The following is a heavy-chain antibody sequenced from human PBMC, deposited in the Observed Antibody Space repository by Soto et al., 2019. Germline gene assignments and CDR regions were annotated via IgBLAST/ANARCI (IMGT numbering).Heavy chain of an antibody. CDR1: GGSISSYY. V-gene: IGHV4-59*08. CDR2: IYYSGST. CDR3: ARLEREIYYYYYYMDV. Sequence: SETLSLTCTVSGGSISSYYWSWIRQPPGKGLEWIGYIYYSGSTNYNPSLKSRVTISVDTSKNQFSLKLSSVTAADTAVYYCARLEREIYYYYYYMDVWGKGTTVTVSS. J-gene: IGHJ6*03.